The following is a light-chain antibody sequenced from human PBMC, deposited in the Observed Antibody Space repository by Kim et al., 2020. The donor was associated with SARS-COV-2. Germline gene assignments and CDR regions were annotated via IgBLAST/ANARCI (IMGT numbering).Light chain of an antibody. Sequence: DIQMTQSPSSLAASVGHRVTIACRASQSISTYLNWYQHKAGKAPKLLIYAASSLQSGVPSRFSGSGSGTDFTLTISSLQPEDFATYYCQQSHTTPLLTFGGGTKLEI. V-gene: IGKV1-39*01. J-gene: IGKJ4*01. CDR1: QSISTY. CDR2: AAS. CDR3: QQSHTTPLLT.